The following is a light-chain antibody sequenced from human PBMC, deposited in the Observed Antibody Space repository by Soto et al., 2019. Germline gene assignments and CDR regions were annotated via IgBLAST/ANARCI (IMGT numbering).Light chain of an antibody. CDR1: QGLNSY. J-gene: IGKJ4*01. CDR2: ATS. V-gene: IGKV1-9*01. Sequence: DIQLTQSPSFLSASVGDRVTITCRASQGLNSYFAWYQQKPGKAPKLLLYATSTLQSVFPSRFSGSGSGAEFTLTITSLQPEDIATYYCQQPNSYPVTFGGGTKVEIK. CDR3: QQPNSYPVT.